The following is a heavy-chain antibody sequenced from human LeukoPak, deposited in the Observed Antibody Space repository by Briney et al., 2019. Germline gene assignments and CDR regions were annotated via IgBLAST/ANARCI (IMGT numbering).Heavy chain of an antibody. CDR2: INSDGSST. Sequence: GGSLRLSCAASGFTFSSYWMHWVRQAPGKGLVWVSRINSDGSSTSYADSVKGRFTISRDNAKNTLYLQMNSLRAEDTAVYYCARKEDSITMIQTPRYYYGMDVWGQGTTVTVSS. V-gene: IGHV3-74*01. CDR1: GFTFSSYW. D-gene: IGHD3-22*01. CDR3: ARKEDSITMIQTPRYYYGMDV. J-gene: IGHJ6*02.